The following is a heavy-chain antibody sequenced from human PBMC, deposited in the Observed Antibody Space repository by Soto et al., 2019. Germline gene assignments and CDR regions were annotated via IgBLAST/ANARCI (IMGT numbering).Heavy chain of an antibody. CDR2: IYYSGST. J-gene: IGHJ6*02. V-gene: IGHV4-31*03. D-gene: IGHD3-22*01. CDR1: GGSISSGGYY. Sequence: QVQLQESGPGLVKPSQTLFLTCTVSGGSISSGGYYWSWIRQHPGKGLEWIGYIYYSGSTYYNPSLKSRVTISVDTSKNQFSLKLSSVTAADTAVYYCAREFTMIDYYGMDVWGQGTTVTVSS. CDR3: AREFTMIDYYGMDV.